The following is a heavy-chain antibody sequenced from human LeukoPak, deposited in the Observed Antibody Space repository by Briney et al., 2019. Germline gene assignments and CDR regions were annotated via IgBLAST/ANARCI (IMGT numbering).Heavy chain of an antibody. V-gene: IGHV1-69*05. J-gene: IGHJ4*02. Sequence: GASVKVSCKASGGTFSSYAISWVRQAPRQGLEWMGRIIPIFGTANYAQKFQGRVTITTDESTSTAYMELSSLGSEDTAVYYCARDRVSASYSGYFDYWGQGTLVTVSS. CDR2: IIPIFGTA. CDR3: ARDRVSASYSGYFDY. D-gene: IGHD1-26*01. CDR1: GGTFSSYA.